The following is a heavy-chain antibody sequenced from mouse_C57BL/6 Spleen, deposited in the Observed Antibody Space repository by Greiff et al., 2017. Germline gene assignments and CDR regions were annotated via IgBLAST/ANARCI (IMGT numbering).Heavy chain of an antibody. CDR2: FHPYNDDT. D-gene: IGHD3-2*02. V-gene: IGHV1-47*01. Sequence: QVQLQQSGAELVKPGASVKMSCKASGYTFTTYPIEWMKQNHGKSLEWIGNFHPYNDDTKYNEKFKGKATLTVEKSSTTVYLELSRLTSDDSAVYYCARGDKGQLRLRYFDVWGTGTTVTVSS. CDR3: ARGDKGQLRLRYFDV. J-gene: IGHJ1*03. CDR1: GYTFTTYP.